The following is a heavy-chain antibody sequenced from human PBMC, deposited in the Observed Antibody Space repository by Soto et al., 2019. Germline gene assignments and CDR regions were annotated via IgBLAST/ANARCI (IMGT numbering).Heavy chain of an antibody. CDR1: GFTFYING. Sequence: GGSLRLSCAASGFTFYINGMHWVRQAPGKGLEWVAFIWYDGSNKLYAESVRGRFTIFRDNSKNTLYLQMNDLRVDDTAVYYCAREQSGTVDYWGQGT. J-gene: IGHJ4*02. CDR2: IWYDGSNK. V-gene: IGHV3-33*01. CDR3: AREQSGTVDY. D-gene: IGHD1-7*01.